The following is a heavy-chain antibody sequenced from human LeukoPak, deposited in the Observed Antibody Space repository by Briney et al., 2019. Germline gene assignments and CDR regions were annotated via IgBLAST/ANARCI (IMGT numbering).Heavy chain of an antibody. D-gene: IGHD3-16*02. CDR3: ARFYDYVWGSYRTHFDY. Sequence: PSETLSLTCAVYGGSFSGYYWSWVRQPPGKGLEWVGEINHSGSTNYSPSLKSRVTISVDTSKNQFSLKLSSVTAADTAVYYCARFYDYVWGSYRTHFDYWGQGTLVTVSS. V-gene: IGHV4-34*01. J-gene: IGHJ4*02. CDR1: GGSFSGYY. CDR2: INHSGST.